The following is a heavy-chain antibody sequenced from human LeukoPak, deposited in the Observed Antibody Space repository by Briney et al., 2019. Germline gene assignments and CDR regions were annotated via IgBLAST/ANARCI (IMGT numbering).Heavy chain of an antibody. CDR1: GFTVSSNY. V-gene: IGHV3-21*01. Sequence: GGPLRLSCAASGFTVSSNYMSWVRQAPGKGLEWVSSISSSSSYIYYADSVKGRFTISRDNAKNSLYLQMNSLRAEDTAVYYCATWDIVVVPAAGEGAFDIWGQGTMVTVSS. J-gene: IGHJ3*02. CDR2: ISSSSSYI. CDR3: ATWDIVVVPAAGEGAFDI. D-gene: IGHD2-2*01.